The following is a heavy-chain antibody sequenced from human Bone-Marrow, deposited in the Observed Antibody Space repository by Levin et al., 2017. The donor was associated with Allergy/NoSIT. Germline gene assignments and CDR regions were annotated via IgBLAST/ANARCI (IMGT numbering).Heavy chain of an antibody. CDR2: INSDGSST. J-gene: IGHJ4*02. CDR1: GFTFSGYW. Sequence: RPGGSLRLSCAGSGFTFSGYWMHWVRQAPGKGLVWVSRINSDGSSTSYADSVKGRFTISRDNAKNTLYLQMNSLRAEDTAVYYCARGASNAWFGTDYWGQGTLVTVSS. D-gene: IGHD3-10*01. V-gene: IGHV3-74*01. CDR3: ARGASNAWFGTDY.